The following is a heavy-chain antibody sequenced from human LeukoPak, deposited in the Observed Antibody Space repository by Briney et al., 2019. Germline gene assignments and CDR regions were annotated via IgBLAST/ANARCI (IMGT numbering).Heavy chain of an antibody. D-gene: IGHD3-10*01. Sequence: GGSLRLSCAASGFTFSSYSMNWVRQAPGKGLEWVSSISSSSSYIYYADSVKGRFTISRDNAQNSLYLQMNSLRAEDSAVYYCARDPVRGVINVYFDYWGQGTLVTVSS. CDR1: GFTFSSYS. J-gene: IGHJ4*02. V-gene: IGHV3-21*01. CDR2: ISSSSSYI. CDR3: ARDPVRGVINVYFDY.